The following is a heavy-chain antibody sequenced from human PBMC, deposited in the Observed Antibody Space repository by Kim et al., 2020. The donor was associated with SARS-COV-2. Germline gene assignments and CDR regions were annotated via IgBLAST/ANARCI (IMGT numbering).Heavy chain of an antibody. D-gene: IGHD6-13*01. CDR2: IRSKAYGGTT. J-gene: IGHJ3*02. V-gene: IGHV3-49*03. CDR3: TRASPYSSSWQRMSGAFDI. Sequence: GSLRLSCTASGFTFGDYAMSWFRQAPGKGLEWVGFIRSKAYGGTTEYAASVKGRFTISRDDSKSIAYLQMNSLKTEDTAVYYCTRASPYSSSWQRMSGAFDIWGQGTMVTVSS. CDR1: GFTFGDYA.